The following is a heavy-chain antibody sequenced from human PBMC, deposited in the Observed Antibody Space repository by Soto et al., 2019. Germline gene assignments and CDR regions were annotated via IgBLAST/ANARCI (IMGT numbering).Heavy chain of an antibody. CDR2: ISYDGSNK. D-gene: IGHD6-13*01. V-gene: IGHV3-30*18. Sequence: GGSLRLSCAASGFTFSSYGMHWVRQAPGKGLEWVAVISYDGSNKYYADSVKGRFTISRDNSKNTLYLQMNSLRAEDTAVYYCAKDLGSRWYGRALDYWGQGTLVTVSS. J-gene: IGHJ4*02. CDR3: AKDLGSRWYGRALDY. CDR1: GFTFSSYG.